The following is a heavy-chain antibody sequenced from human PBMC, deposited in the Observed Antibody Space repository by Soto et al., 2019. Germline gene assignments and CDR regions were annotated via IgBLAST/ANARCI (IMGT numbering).Heavy chain of an antibody. CDR2: MNPNSGNT. J-gene: IGHJ6*03. V-gene: IGHV1-8*01. CDR3: ARGPLTGDILTGYYLYYYYYYMDV. D-gene: IGHD3-9*01. CDR1: GYTFTSYD. Sequence: ASVKVSCKASGYTFTSYDINRVRQATGQGLEWMGWMNPNSGNTGYAQKFQGRVTMTRNTSISTAYMELSSLRSEDTAVYYCARGPLTGDILTGYYLYYYYYYMDVWGKGTTVTVSS.